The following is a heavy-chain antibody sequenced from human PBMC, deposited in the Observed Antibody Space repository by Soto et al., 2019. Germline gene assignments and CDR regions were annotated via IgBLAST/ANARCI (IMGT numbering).Heavy chain of an antibody. D-gene: IGHD6-13*01. Sequence: GGSLRLSCAASGFTFSSYGMRWVRQAPGKGLEWVAVIWYDGSNKYYADSVKGRFTISRDNSKNTLYLQMNSLRAEDTAVYYCARDVRYSSSWTHIYYYYYGMDVWGQGTTVTVSS. V-gene: IGHV3-33*01. J-gene: IGHJ6*02. CDR2: IWYDGSNK. CDR1: GFTFSSYG. CDR3: ARDVRYSSSWTHIYYYYYGMDV.